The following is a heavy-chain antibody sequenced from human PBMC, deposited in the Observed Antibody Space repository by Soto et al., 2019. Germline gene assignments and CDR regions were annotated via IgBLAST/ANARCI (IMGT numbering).Heavy chain of an antibody. Sequence: SETLSLTCNVSGASVSHGYWSCIRQPPGKGLEWIGFMYFGGSFNYNPSLTSRATISVETSKNQFSMKLTSETASDTAVYYCARSYYDSTGFAVDPWGQGTLVTVS. J-gene: IGHJ5*02. D-gene: IGHD3-22*01. V-gene: IGHV4-59*02. CDR2: MYFGGSF. CDR3: ARSYYDSTGFAVDP. CDR1: GASVSHGY.